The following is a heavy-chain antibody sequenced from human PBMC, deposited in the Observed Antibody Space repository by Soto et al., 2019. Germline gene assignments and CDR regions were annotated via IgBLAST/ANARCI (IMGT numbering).Heavy chain of an antibody. CDR2: INAGNGNT. D-gene: IGHD3-3*01. CDR3: ASLATIDLIFGVDPALFDI. J-gene: IGHJ3*02. V-gene: IGHV1-3*01. Sequence: ASVKVSCKASGYTFTSYAMHWVRQAPGQRLEWMGWINAGNGNTKYSQKFQGRVTITRDTSASTAYMELSSLRSEDTAVYYCASLATIDLIFGVDPALFDIRGQGTMVTVSS. CDR1: GYTFTSYA.